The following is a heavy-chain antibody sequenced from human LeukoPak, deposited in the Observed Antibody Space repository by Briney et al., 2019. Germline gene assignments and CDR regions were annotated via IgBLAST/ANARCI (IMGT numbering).Heavy chain of an antibody. V-gene: IGHV1-2*06. CDR2: INPNSGGT. CDR1: GYTFTCYY. D-gene: IGHD5-18*01. Sequence: ASVKVSCKASGYTFTCYYMHWVRQAPGQGLEWMGRINPNSGGTNYAQKFQGRVTMTRDTSISTAYMELSRLRSDDTAVYYCATFSGDGYSYGLYGMDVWGQGTTVTVSS. CDR3: ATFSGDGYSYGLYGMDV. J-gene: IGHJ6*02.